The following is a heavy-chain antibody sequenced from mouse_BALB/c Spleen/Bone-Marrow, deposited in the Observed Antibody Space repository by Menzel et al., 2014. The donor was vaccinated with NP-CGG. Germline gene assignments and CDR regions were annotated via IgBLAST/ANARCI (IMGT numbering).Heavy chain of an antibody. CDR1: GFTFSNYW. Sequence: EVKLMESGGGLVQPGGSMKLSCVASGFTFSNYWMNWVRQSPEKGLEWVAEIRLKSNNYATHYAESVKGRFTISRDDSKSSVYLQMNNLRAEDTGIYYCTRSGAFAYWGQGTPVTVSA. D-gene: IGHD1-3*01. V-gene: IGHV6-6*02. CDR2: IRLKSNNYAT. J-gene: IGHJ3*01. CDR3: TRSGAFAY.